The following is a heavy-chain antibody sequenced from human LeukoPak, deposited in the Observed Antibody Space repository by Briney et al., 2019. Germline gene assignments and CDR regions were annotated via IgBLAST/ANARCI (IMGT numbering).Heavy chain of an antibody. D-gene: IGHD1-1*01. CDR2: IKITTADGAP. Sequence: GGTLRLSSAVSGFTFSNAWVTWGSWVRHAPGKGPAWLGLIKITTADGAPDYDAPVKGRFSISRDDSKNTVYLQMNSLNSEDTAVYYCTSAGGTADYWGPGTLVSVSS. CDR1: GFTFSNAW. V-gene: IGHV3-15*01. CDR3: TSAGGTADY. J-gene: IGHJ4*02.